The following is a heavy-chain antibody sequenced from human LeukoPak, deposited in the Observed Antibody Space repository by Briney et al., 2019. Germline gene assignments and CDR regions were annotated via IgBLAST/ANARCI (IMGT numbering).Heavy chain of an antibody. V-gene: IGHV1-69*04. CDR1: VGTFSSYA. Sequence: SSVKVSRKPSVGTFSSYAISWVRQAPGPRLEWMGRIIPILGIANYAQKFQGRVTITADKSTSTAYMELSSLRSEDTAVYYCARDLINSGSFNWWFDPWGQGTLVTVSS. CDR2: IIPILGIA. J-gene: IGHJ5*02. D-gene: IGHD1-26*01. CDR3: ARDLINSGSFNWWFDP.